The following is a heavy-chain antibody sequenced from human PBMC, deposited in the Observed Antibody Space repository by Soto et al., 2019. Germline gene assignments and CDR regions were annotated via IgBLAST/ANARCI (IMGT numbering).Heavy chain of an antibody. CDR1: GYTFTSYG. V-gene: IGHV1-18*01. J-gene: IGHJ3*02. D-gene: IGHD1-7*01. CDR3: ARILNGNLVVYEGASGAAFDI. CDR2: ISAYNGNT. Sequence: ASVKVSCKASGYTFTSYGISWVRQAPGQGLEWMGWISAYNGNTNYAQKLQGRVTMTTDTSTSTAYMELRSLRSDDTAVYYCARILNGNLVVYEGASGAAFDIRAQGTMVPVSS.